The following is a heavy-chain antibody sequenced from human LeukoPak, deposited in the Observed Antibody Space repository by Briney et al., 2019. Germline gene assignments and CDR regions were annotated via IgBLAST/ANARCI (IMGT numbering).Heavy chain of an antibody. CDR3: ATTLRRVRGIFDY. CDR1: GFTFDDYA. Sequence: GGSLRLSCAASGFTFDDYAMHWVRQAPGRGLEWVSGISWNSGSIGYADSVKGRFTISRDNAKNSLYLQMNSLRAEDTALYYCATTLRRVRGIFDYWGQGTLVTVSS. D-gene: IGHD3-10*01. V-gene: IGHV3-9*01. J-gene: IGHJ4*02. CDR2: ISWNSGSI.